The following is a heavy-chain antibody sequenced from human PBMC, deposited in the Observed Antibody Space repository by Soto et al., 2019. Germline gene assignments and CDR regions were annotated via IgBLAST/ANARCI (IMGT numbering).Heavy chain of an antibody. V-gene: IGHV4-34*01. D-gene: IGHD3-10*01. CDR1: GGSFSGYY. CDR2: FNHSGST. J-gene: IGHJ5*02. Sequence: QVQLQQWGAGLLKPSETLSLTCAVYGGSFSGYYWSWIRQPPGKGLEWIGEFNHSGSTNYNPSLKSRVTISVDTSKNQFSLKLSSVTAADTAVYYCARGITMVRGVTYNWFDPWGQGTLVTVSS. CDR3: ARGITMVRGVTYNWFDP.